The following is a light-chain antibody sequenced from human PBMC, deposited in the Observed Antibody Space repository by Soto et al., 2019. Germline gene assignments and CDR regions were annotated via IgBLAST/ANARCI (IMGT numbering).Light chain of an antibody. J-gene: IGLJ3*02. CDR1: STDFVSYNR. Sequence: QSALTQPPSVSGSPGQSVTISCTGTSTDFVSYNRVSWYQQPPGTAPKLMIYEVSKRPSGVPDRFSGSKSGNTASLTISGLQAADEADYYCSSYTSSSTLERVFGGGTKLTVL. V-gene: IGLV2-18*02. CDR2: EVS. CDR3: SSYTSSSTLERV.